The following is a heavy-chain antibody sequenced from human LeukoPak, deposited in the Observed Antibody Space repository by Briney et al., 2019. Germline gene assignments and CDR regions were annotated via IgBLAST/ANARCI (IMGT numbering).Heavy chain of an antibody. D-gene: IGHD5-24*01. CDR1: GLSFSSYA. J-gene: IGHJ4*02. CDR2: ISKSGDST. V-gene: IGHV3-23*01. CDR3: AKDIGRDGYNGLDY. Sequence: GSLRLSCAASGLSFSSYAMSWVRQAPGKGLEWVSAISKSGDSTFYADSVKGRFTISRDNSQNTLYVQMNSLRAEDTALYYCAKDIGRDGYNGLDYWGQGTLVTVSS.